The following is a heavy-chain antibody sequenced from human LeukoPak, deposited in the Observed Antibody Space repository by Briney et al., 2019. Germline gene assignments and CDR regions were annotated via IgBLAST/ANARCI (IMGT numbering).Heavy chain of an antibody. D-gene: IGHD7-27*01. V-gene: IGHV3-30*12. Sequence: GGSLRLSCAASAFTFSSYGMHWARQAPGKGLAWVAYITYDGSNKYYADSVKGRFTISRDNSKNTLFLQMNSLRAEDTALYSCARNWGFDYWGQGTLVTVSS. J-gene: IGHJ4*02. CDR1: AFTFSSYG. CDR3: ARNWGFDY. CDR2: ITYDGSNK.